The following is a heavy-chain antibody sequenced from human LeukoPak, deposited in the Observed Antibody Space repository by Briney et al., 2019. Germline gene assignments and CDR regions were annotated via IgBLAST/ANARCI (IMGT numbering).Heavy chain of an antibody. Sequence: PGGSLRLSCAASGFTFSSYAMHWVRQAPGKGLEWVAVISYDGSNKYYADSVKGRFTISRDNAKNSLYLQMNSLRAEDTAVYYCARDGDGWYADYWGQGTLVTVSS. V-gene: IGHV3-30-3*01. CDR3: ARDGDGWYADY. J-gene: IGHJ4*02. CDR2: ISYDGSNK. D-gene: IGHD6-19*01. CDR1: GFTFSSYA.